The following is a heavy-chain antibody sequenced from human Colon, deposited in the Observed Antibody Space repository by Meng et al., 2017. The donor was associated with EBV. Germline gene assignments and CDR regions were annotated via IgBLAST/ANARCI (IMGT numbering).Heavy chain of an antibody. V-gene: IGHV4-61*01. D-gene: IGHD3-10*01. J-gene: IGHJ5*02. Sequence: QGQLQEPGPGLVKPSETLSLTCTVSGDSVATGRYYWSWIRQPPGKGLEWIAYIYYIGGTNYNPSLKSRLTISLDTSKNQFSLSLRSVTAADTAVYYCARVSGRSFDPWGQGTLVTVSS. CDR2: IYYIGGT. CDR1: GDSVATGRYY. CDR3: ARVSGRSFDP.